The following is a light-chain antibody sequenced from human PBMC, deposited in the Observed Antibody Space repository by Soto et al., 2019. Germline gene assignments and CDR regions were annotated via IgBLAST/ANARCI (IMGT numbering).Light chain of an antibody. CDR3: QQYSTSPKT. Sequence: DVALTQSPSTLSASVGDPVTITCRASQSVDSWLAWYQQKPGKAPKLIIYKASILETGVPSRFSGGGSGTDFTLSISGLQPDDLGTYYCQQYSTSPKTFGQGTKLEI. CDR2: KAS. CDR1: QSVDSW. J-gene: IGKJ2*01. V-gene: IGKV1-5*03.